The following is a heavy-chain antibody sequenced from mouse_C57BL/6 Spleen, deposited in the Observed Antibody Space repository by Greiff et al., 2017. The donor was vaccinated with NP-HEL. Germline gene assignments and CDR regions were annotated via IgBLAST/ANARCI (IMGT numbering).Heavy chain of an antibody. CDR2: IYPGDGDT. CDR1: GYAFSSSW. CDR3: ARWAHYYGSSSLLDY. V-gene: IGHV1-82*01. J-gene: IGHJ2*01. D-gene: IGHD1-1*01. Sequence: VQLQQSGPELVKPVASVKISCKASGYAFSSSWMNWVKQRPGKGLEWIGRIYPGDGDTNYNGKFKGKATLTADKSSSTAYMQLSSLTSEDSAVYFCARWAHYYGSSSLLDYWGQGTTLTVSS.